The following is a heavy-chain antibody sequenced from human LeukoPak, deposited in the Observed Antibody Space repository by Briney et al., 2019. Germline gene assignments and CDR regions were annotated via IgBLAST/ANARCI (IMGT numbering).Heavy chain of an antibody. J-gene: IGHJ4*02. Sequence: PSETLSLTCVVSGYPIRSGFYWGWIRQPPGKGLEWVGSIYHSGSTFYNPSLKSRVTISVDTSKNQSSLSLRSVTAADTAVYYCARHEAEMATILGNYWGQGNLVIVSS. CDR2: IYHSGST. CDR1: GYPIRSGFY. D-gene: IGHD5-24*01. CDR3: ARHEAEMATILGNY. V-gene: IGHV4-38-2*01.